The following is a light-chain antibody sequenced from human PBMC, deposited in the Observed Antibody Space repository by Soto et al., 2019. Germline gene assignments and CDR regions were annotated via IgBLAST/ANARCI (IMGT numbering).Light chain of an antibody. CDR1: QSVSSSY. CDR2: GAS. J-gene: IGKJ4*01. Sequence: EIVLTQSPGTLSLSPGERATLSCRASQSVSSSYLAWYQQKPGQAPRLLIYGASSRATGSPDRFSGSGSGTDFTLTISRLEPEDFAVYYCQQYGSSHFGGGTKVEIK. CDR3: QQYGSSH. V-gene: IGKV3-20*01.